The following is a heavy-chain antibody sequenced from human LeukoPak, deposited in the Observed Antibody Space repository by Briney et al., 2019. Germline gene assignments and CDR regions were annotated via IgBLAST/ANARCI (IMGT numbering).Heavy chain of an antibody. J-gene: IGHJ4*02. CDR2: IKQDGSEK. D-gene: IGHD5-18*01. Sequence: GGSLRLSCAASGFTFSGYWMSWVRQAPGKGLEWVANIKQDGSEKYYVDSVKGRFTISRDNAKNSLYLQMNSLRAEDTAVYYCARAVDKGRVTFDYWGQGTLVTVSS. V-gene: IGHV3-7*01. CDR3: ARAVDKGRVTFDY. CDR1: GFTFSGYW.